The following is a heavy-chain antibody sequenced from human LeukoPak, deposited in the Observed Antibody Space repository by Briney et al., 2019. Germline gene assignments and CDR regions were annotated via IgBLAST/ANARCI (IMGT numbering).Heavy chain of an antibody. D-gene: IGHD1-26*01. J-gene: IGHJ3*02. V-gene: IGHV3-53*01. CDR3: ARERSGSYYDVNAFDI. Sequence: GGSLRLSCAASGFTVSSNYMSWVRQAPGKGLEWVSVIYTGGTTYYADSVKGRFTISRDNSKNTLYLQMNSLRAEDTAVYYCARERSGSYYDVNAFDIWGLGTMVTVSS. CDR2: IYTGGTT. CDR1: GFTVSSNY.